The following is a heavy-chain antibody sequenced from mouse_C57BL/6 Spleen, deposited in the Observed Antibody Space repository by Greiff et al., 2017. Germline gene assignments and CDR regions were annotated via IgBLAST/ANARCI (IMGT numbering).Heavy chain of an antibody. CDR3: ATYYYGSSARDY. CDR1: GFNFKNSY. J-gene: IGHJ2*01. CDR2: IDPANGNT. Sequence: VQLQQSVAELVRPGASVKLSCTASGFNFKNSYMHWVKQRPEQGLEWIGRIDPANGNTKYAPKFKGKATITADTSSNTAYLQLSSLTSEDTAIYYCATYYYGSSARDYWGQGTTLTVSS. V-gene: IGHV14-3*01. D-gene: IGHD1-1*01.